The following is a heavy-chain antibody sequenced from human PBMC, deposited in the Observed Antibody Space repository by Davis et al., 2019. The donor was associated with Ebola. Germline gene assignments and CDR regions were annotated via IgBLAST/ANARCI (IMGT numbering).Heavy chain of an antibody. D-gene: IGHD2-21*02. CDR2: IWYDGDKK. V-gene: IGHV3-33*01. Sequence: GASLKISCVASGFTFSGYGMHWVRQAPGKGLEWVAVIWYDGDKKYYADSVKGRFTVSRDNAKNSLYLQMNSLRAEDTAVYYCVRDPALVVTGGGWFFGLWGRGTLVTVSS. CDR3: VRDPALVVTGGGWFFGL. CDR1: GFTFSGYG. J-gene: IGHJ2*01.